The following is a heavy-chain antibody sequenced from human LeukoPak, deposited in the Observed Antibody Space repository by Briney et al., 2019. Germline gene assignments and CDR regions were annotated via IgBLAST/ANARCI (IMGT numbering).Heavy chain of an antibody. D-gene: IGHD6-13*01. CDR2: ISYDGSNK. CDR1: GFTFSSYA. CDR3: ARGYSSSWYGAGQRSFDY. V-gene: IGHV3-30-3*01. Sequence: GGSLILSCAASGFTFSSYAMHWVRQAPGKGLEWVAVISYDGSNKYYADSVKGRFTISRDNSKNTLYLQMNSLRAEDTAVYYCARGYSSSWYGAGQRSFDYWGQGTLVTVSS. J-gene: IGHJ4*02.